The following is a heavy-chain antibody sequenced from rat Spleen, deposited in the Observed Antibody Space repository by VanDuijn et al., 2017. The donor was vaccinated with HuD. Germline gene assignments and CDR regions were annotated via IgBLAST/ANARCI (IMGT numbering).Heavy chain of an antibody. J-gene: IGHJ2*01. CDR1: GFTFSDYG. CDR3: ASLTGGFDY. D-gene: IGHD1-4*01. V-gene: IGHV5-22*01. Sequence: EVQLVESGGGLVQPGRSLKLSCAASGFTFSDYGMAWVRQAPKKGLEWVASISYEGSGTYYGDSVKGRFTISRDNAKSTLYLQMNSLRSEDTATYYCASLTGGFDYWGQGVMVTVSS. CDR2: ISYEGSGT.